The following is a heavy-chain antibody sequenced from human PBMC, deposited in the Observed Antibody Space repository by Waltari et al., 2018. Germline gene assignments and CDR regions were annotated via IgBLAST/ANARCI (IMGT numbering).Heavy chain of an antibody. CDR1: GGSISSGIYS. V-gene: IGHV4-61*02. CDR3: ARRGTVTPFDY. Sequence: QVQLQESGPGLVKPSQTLSLTCTFSGGSISSGIYSWRWIRQPAGKGLEWMGRIDTSGRTNDNPSLKSRVTISVDTSKNQFSLKLSSVTAADTAVYYCARRGTVTPFDYWGQGTLVTVSS. D-gene: IGHD4-17*01. J-gene: IGHJ4*02. CDR2: IDTSGRT.